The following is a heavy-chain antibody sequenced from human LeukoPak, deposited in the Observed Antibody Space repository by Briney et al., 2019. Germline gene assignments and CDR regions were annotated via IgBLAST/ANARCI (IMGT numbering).Heavy chain of an antibody. V-gene: IGHV3-33*01. CDR1: GFTFSSYG. CDR3: AREEQLAQTGVDF. Sequence: PGGSLRLSCAASGFTFSSYGMHWVRQAPGKGLEWAAIIWYDGSNKYYADSVKGRFTISRDNSKNTLYLQMNNLRAEDTAVYYCAREEQLAQTGVDFWGQGTLVTVSS. D-gene: IGHD6-13*01. J-gene: IGHJ4*02. CDR2: IWYDGSNK.